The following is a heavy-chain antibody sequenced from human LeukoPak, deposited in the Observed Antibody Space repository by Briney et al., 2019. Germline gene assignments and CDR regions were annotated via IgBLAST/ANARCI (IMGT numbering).Heavy chain of an antibody. D-gene: IGHD6-13*01. Sequence: SETLSLTCAVYGGSFSGYYWSWIRQPPGKGLEWIGEINHSGSTNYNPSLKSRVTISVGTSENQFSLRLSSMTAADTAVYYCARSHGTSWYLAASWGQGTLVTVSS. J-gene: IGHJ5*02. CDR1: GGSFSGYY. CDR3: ARSHGTSWYLAAS. V-gene: IGHV4-34*01. CDR2: INHSGST.